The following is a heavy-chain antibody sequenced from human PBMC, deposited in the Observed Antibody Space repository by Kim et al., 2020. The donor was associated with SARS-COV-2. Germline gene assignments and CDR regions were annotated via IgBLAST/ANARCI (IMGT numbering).Heavy chain of an antibody. CDR2: ISYDGSNK. CDR3: AKVEIQIGFDP. D-gene: IGHD5-18*01. V-gene: IGHV3-30*18. CDR1: GFTFSSYG. Sequence: GGSLRLSCAASGFTFSSYGMHWVRQAPGKGLEWVAVISYDGSNKYYADSVKGRFTISRDNSKNTLYLQMNSLRAEDTAVYYCAKVEIQIGFDPWGQGTLGTVSS. J-gene: IGHJ5*02.